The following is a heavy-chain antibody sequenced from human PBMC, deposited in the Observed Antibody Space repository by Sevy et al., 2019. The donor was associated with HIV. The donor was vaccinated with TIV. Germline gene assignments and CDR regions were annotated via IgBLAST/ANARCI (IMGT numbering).Heavy chain of an antibody. CDR3: ARHAKGRITMVRGVGSNWFDP. Sequence: SETLSLTCTVSGGSISSSSYYWGWIRQPPGKGMEWIGSIYYSGRTYYNPSLKSRVTISVDTSKNQFSLKLSSVTAADTAVYYCARHAKGRITMVRGVGSNWFDPWCQGTLVTVSS. CDR1: GGSISSSSYY. CDR2: IYYSGRT. D-gene: IGHD3-10*01. J-gene: IGHJ5*02. V-gene: IGHV4-39*01.